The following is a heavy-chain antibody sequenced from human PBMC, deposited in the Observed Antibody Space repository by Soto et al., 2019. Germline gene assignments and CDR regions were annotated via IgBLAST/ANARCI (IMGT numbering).Heavy chain of an antibody. CDR3: VSPEYRF. J-gene: IGHJ3*01. V-gene: IGHV4-39*01. Sequence: QLQLQESGPGLVKPSETLSLTCTVSGGSISGSSFYWGWIRQPPGKGLEWIASIYYGGSTHYNSSXXXRXXISVDTSNNQFSLNLRSVTAADTAVYYCVSPEYRFWGQGTMVTVSS. D-gene: IGHD3-16*02. CDR2: IYYGGST. CDR1: GGSISGSSFY.